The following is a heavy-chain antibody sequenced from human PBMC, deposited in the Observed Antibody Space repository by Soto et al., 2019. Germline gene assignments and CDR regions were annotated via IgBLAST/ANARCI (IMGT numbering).Heavy chain of an antibody. CDR2: ISSSSSYI. CDR3: AGDSSSWYRWGDYYYGMDV. J-gene: IGHJ6*02. Sequence: GGSLRLSCAVSGFTFSSYSMNWVRQAPGKGLEWVSSISSSSSYIYYADSVKGRFTISRDNAKNSLYLQMNSLRAEDTAVYYCAGDSSSWYRWGDYYYGMDVWGQGTTVTVSS. D-gene: IGHD6-13*01. V-gene: IGHV3-21*01. CDR1: GFTFSSYS.